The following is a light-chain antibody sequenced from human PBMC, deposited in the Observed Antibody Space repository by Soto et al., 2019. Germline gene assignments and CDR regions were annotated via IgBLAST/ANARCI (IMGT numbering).Light chain of an antibody. V-gene: IGKV3-11*01. J-gene: IGKJ1*01. CDR3: QQRRYWPVT. CDR2: DAS. Sequence: DIMLTQSPAILSMSPGERATLSCRASQSVSSYFAWYQQKPGQAPRLLIYDASNRATGVPARFSGSGSGTDFTLTISSLEPEDFAVYYCQQRRYWPVTFGQGTKVEIK. CDR1: QSVSSY.